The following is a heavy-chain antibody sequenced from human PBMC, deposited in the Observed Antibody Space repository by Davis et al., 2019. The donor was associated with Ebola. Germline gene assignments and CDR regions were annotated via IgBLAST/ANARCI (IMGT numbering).Heavy chain of an antibody. CDR2: FDPEDGET. CDR3: ARTIHRGFLEWFNYYGMDV. J-gene: IGHJ6*02. CDR1: GYTLTELS. Sequence: ASVKVSCKVSGYTLTELSMHWVRQAPGKGLEWMGGFDPEDGETIYAQKFQGRVTMTEDTSTDTAYMELSSLRSEDTAVYYCARTIHRGFLEWFNYYGMDVWGQGTTVTVSS. D-gene: IGHD3-3*01. V-gene: IGHV1-24*01.